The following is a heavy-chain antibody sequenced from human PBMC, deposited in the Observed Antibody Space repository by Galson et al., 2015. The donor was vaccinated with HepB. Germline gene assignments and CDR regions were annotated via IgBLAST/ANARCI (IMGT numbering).Heavy chain of an antibody. CDR1: GYTFTGYY. J-gene: IGHJ6*04. Sequence: SVKVSCKASGYTFTGYYIHWVRQAPGQGLEWMGWIDPYSGGTNYAQNFQGWVTMTRDTSISTAYLQWSSLKASDTAMYYCARQGSSDFWSGLPVWGKGTTVTVSS. V-gene: IGHV1-2*04. CDR3: ARQGSSDFWSGLPV. D-gene: IGHD3-3*01. CDR2: IDPYSGGT.